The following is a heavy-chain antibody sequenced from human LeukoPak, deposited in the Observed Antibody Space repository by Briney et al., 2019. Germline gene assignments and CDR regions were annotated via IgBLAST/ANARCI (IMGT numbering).Heavy chain of an antibody. V-gene: IGHV5-51*01. CDR3: ARPLDSSGYYFDY. CDR2: IYPGDSDT. J-gene: IGHJ4*02. D-gene: IGHD3-22*01. Sequence: GESLKISCKGSGYSFTSYWIGWVRQMPGKGLEWMGIIYPGDSDTRYSPSFQGQATISADKSISTAYLQWSSLKASDTAMYYCARPLDSSGYYFDYWGQGTLVTVSS. CDR1: GYSFTSYW.